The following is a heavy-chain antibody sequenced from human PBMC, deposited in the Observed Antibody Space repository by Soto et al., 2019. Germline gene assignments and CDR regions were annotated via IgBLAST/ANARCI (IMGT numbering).Heavy chain of an antibody. CDR1: GYSFTGHY. CDR2: LKPDNGGT. D-gene: IGHD3-10*01. Sequence: QVQLVQSGAEVKPPGASVKVSCKASGYSFTGHYMHWVRQVSGKRLEFLGWLKPDNGGTYYAPMFQGTITFTRYTSTTTSYMKLSGLHSVDTAVYYGARDLSPLGSGSTCPTYSMAPWGKGPTVAASS. J-gene: IGHJ6*04. CDR3: ARDLSPLGSGSTCPTYSMAP. V-gene: IGHV1-2*02.